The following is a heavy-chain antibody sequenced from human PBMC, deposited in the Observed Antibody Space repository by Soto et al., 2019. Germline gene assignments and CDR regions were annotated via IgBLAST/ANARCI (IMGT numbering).Heavy chain of an antibody. CDR3: ARGDFGSSE. Sequence: QVQLQQWGAGLLKPSETLSLTCAVYGGSFSAYYWSWIRQPPGKGLEWIGEVNHSGTTNYNPSLMSRVTISADTSKNQVSLKLSSVTAADTGLYYCARGDFGSSEWGQGTLGTVSS. CDR1: GGSFSAYY. J-gene: IGHJ4*02. V-gene: IGHV4-34*01. D-gene: IGHD6-6*01. CDR2: VNHSGTT.